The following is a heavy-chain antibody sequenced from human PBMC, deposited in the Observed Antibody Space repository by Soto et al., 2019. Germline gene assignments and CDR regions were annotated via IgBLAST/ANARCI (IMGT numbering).Heavy chain of an antibody. J-gene: IGHJ4*02. CDR3: ATSYGSGYRAFDF. D-gene: IGHD3-10*01. CDR2: VNPILSMS. CDR1: GDTFNFYS. Sequence: QVQLVQSGAEVKRPGSSVKVSCKASGDTFNFYSINWVRQAPGLGLEWIGRVNPILSMSNYAQRFQGRVTMPAAKSTSTAYMELRGIRSEDTAIYYCATSYGSGYRAFDFWGQGALVTVSS. V-gene: IGHV1-69*04.